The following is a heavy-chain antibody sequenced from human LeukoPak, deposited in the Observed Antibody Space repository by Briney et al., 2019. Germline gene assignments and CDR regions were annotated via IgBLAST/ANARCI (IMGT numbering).Heavy chain of an antibody. V-gene: IGHV3-23*01. J-gene: IGHJ6*02. CDR2: IIDSGNSI. CDR1: GFTFSSCA. Sequence: GGSLRLSCAASGFTFSSCAMSWVRQAPGKGLEWVSTIIDSGNSIYYADSVRGRFTISRDNSKNTLYLHLSSLRVEDTAVYYCAKEGTVTTFVWVDVWGQGTTVTVSS. D-gene: IGHD4-17*01. CDR3: AKEGTVTTFVWVDV.